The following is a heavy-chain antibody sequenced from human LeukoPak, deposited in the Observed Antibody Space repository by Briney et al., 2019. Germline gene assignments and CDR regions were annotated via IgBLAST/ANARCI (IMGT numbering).Heavy chain of an antibody. J-gene: IGHJ4*02. V-gene: IGHV3-30-3*01. D-gene: IGHD6-13*01. Sequence: PGGSLRLSCAASGFTFSSYAMHWVRQAPGKGLEWVAVISYDGSNKYYADSVKGRFTISRDNSKNTLYLQMNSLRAEDTAVYYCAKDGGGRPYSSSWFFDYWGQGTLVTVSS. CDR1: GFTFSSYA. CDR3: AKDGGGRPYSSSWFFDY. CDR2: ISYDGSNK.